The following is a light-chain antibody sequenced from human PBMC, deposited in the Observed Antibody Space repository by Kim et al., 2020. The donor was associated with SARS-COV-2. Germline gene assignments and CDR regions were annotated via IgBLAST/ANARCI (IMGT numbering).Light chain of an antibody. J-gene: IGLJ3*02. Sequence: LGQTVRITCQGDSPRSYYASWYQQKPGQAPVLVIYGKNNRPSGIPDRFSGSSSGNTASLTITGAQAEDEADYYCNSRDSSGNPNWVFGGGTKLTVL. CDR2: GKN. CDR1: SPRSYY. CDR3: NSRDSSGNPNWV. V-gene: IGLV3-19*01.